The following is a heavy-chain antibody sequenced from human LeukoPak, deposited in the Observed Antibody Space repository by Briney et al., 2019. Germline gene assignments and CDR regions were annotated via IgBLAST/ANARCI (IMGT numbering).Heavy chain of an antibody. V-gene: IGHV4-61*03. Sequence: SETLSLTCTVSGDSVSNGNYYWSWLRQPPGKALEWIGYIYYTGKTYYNPSLEGRVTILVDTSRNHFSVKLSSVTAADTAVYYCAKSQNYYGSGDYWSQGTLVTVSS. J-gene: IGHJ4*02. D-gene: IGHD3-10*01. CDR3: AKSQNYYGSGDY. CDR2: IYYTGKT. CDR1: GDSVSNGNYY.